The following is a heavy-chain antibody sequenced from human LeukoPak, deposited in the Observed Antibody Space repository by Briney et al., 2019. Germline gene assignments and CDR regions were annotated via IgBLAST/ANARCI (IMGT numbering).Heavy chain of an antibody. V-gene: IGHV3-21*04. J-gene: IGHJ4*02. CDR2: ISSSSSYI. CDR3: AKDILPYYYDSSGYSPLDY. D-gene: IGHD3-22*01. Sequence: GGFLRLSCAASGFTFSSYSMNWVRQAPGKGLEWVSSISSSSSYIYYADSVKGRFTISRDNAKNSLYLQMNSLRTEDTALYYCAKDILPYYYDSSGYSPLDYWGQGTLVTVSS. CDR1: GFTFSSYS.